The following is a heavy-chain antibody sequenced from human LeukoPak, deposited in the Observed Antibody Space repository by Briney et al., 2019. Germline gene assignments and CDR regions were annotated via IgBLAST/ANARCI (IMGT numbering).Heavy chain of an antibody. CDR2: ISGSGEST. V-gene: IGHV3-23*01. D-gene: IGHD3-10*01. Sequence: GGSLRLSCAASGFTFSSYAMSWVRQAPGKGLEWVSAISGSGESTYYAESVKGRFTISRDNSKNTLYLQMNGLRVEDTAIYYCAKRGSYFGGFDYWGQGTLLTVPS. J-gene: IGHJ4*02. CDR1: GFTFSSYA. CDR3: AKRGSYFGGFDY.